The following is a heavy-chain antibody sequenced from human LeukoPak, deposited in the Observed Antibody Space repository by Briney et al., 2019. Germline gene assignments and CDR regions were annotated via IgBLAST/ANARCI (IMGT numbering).Heavy chain of an antibody. Sequence: PGGSLRLSCAASGFTFSSFVMSWVRQAPGKGLEWVALISYDGSNKYFADSVRGRFTISRDISKSTLYLQMNSLRSEDTAVYYCARGAAAFTRIKYYFDYWGQGTLVTVSS. CDR3: ARGAAAFTRIKYYFDY. CDR1: GFTFSSFV. J-gene: IGHJ4*02. CDR2: ISYDGSNK. V-gene: IGHV3-30*04. D-gene: IGHD6-13*01.